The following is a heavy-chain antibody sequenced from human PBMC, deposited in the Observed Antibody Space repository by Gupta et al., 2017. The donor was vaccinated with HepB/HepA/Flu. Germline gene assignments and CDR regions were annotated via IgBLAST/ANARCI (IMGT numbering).Heavy chain of an antibody. CDR1: GYTFTSYG. V-gene: IGHV1-18*01. D-gene: IGHD3-10*01. CDR2: ISAYNGNT. CDR3: ARDREYYGSGSYPDWFDP. Sequence: KASGYTFTSYGISWVRQAPGQGLEWMGWISAYNGNTNYAQKLQGRVTMTTDTSTSTAYMELRSLRSDDTAVYYCARDREYYGSGSYPDWFDPWGQGPLVTVSS. J-gene: IGHJ5*02.